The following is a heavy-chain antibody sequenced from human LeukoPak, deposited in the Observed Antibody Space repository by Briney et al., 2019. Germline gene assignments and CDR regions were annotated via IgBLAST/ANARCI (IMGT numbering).Heavy chain of an antibody. J-gene: IGHJ6*02. CDR2: INHSGST. CDR1: GGSFSGYY. V-gene: IGHV4-34*01. Sequence: SATLSLTCAVYGGSFSGYYWSWIRQPPGKGLESIGEINHSGSTNYNPSLKSRVTISVDTSKNQFSLKLSSVTAADTAVYYCATLRSAACYGMDVWGQGTTVTVSS. CDR3: ATLRSAACYGMDV. D-gene: IGHD2-2*01.